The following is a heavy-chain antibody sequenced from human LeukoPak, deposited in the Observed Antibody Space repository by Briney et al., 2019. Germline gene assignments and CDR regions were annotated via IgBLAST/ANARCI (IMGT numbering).Heavy chain of an antibody. CDR1: GYTFTGYY. CDR3: ARDRGYSYGLYYFDY. Sequence: ASVKVSCKASGYTFTGYYMHWVRQAPGQGLEWMGWINPNSGGTNYAQKFQGRVTMTRDMSTSTVYMELSSLRSEDTAVYYCARDRGYSYGLYYFDYWGQGTLVTVSS. D-gene: IGHD5-18*01. V-gene: IGHV1-2*02. CDR2: INPNSGGT. J-gene: IGHJ4*02.